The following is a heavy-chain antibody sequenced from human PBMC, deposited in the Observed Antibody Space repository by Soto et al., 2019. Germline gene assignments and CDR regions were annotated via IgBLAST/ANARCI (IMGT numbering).Heavy chain of an antibody. J-gene: IGHJ4*02. CDR1: GFTFSSYA. D-gene: IGHD6-25*01. V-gene: IGHV3-23*01. CDR3: ANFFVATGGSSGWPWPFHY. Sequence: EVQLLESGGGLVQPGRSLRLSCAASGFTFSSYAMSWVRQAPGKGLEWVSAISGSGGTTYYPASVKGRFTISRDNSTNTRYLQMNSLGTEDTAVYYCANFFVATGGSSGWPWPFHYWGQGTLVTVSS. CDR2: ISGSGGTT.